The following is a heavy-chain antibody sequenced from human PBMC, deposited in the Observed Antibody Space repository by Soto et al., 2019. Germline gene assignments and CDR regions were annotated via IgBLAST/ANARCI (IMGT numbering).Heavy chain of an antibody. V-gene: IGHV1-24*01. Sequence: GASVKVSCKVSGYTLTELSMHWVRQAPGKGLEWMGGFDPEDGETIYAQKFQGRVTMTEDTSTDTAYMELSSLRSEDTAVYYCATDHDYYDSSGYYLYAFDIWGQGTMVPSPQ. CDR2: FDPEDGET. CDR1: GYTLTELS. CDR3: ATDHDYYDSSGYYLYAFDI. J-gene: IGHJ3*02. D-gene: IGHD3-22*01.